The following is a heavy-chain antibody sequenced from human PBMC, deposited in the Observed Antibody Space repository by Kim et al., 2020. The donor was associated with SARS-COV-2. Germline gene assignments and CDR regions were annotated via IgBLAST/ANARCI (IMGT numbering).Heavy chain of an antibody. CDR1: GFTFGDYA. V-gene: IGHV3-49*03. J-gene: IGHJ3*02. D-gene: IGHD2-15*01. CDR2: IRSKAYGGTT. CDR3: SAARASGGSCYSRCYAFDI. Sequence: GGSLRLSCTASGFTFGDYAMSWFRQAPGKGLEWVGFIRSKAYGGTTEYAASVKGRFTISRDDSKSIAYLQMNSLKTEDTAVYYCSAARASGGSCYSRCYAFDIWGQGTMVTVSS.